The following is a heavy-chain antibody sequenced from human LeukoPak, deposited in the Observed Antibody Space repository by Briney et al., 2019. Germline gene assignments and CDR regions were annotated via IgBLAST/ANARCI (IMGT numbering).Heavy chain of an antibody. CDR3: EREVYYFDY. D-gene: IGHD1-14*01. Sequence: SETLSLTCAVYGGSISGNYWSWIRQPPGKGLEWIGEINHSGSTNYNPSLKSRVTISVDTSKNQFSLKLSSVTAADTAVYYCEREVYYFDYWGQGTLVTVSS. CDR1: GGSISGNY. CDR2: INHSGST. J-gene: IGHJ4*02. V-gene: IGHV4-34*01.